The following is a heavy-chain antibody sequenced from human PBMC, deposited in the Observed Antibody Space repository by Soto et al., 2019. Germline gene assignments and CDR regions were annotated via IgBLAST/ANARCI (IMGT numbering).Heavy chain of an antibody. J-gene: IGHJ4*02. CDR2: IYWNDDK. Sequence: GSGPTLVNPTQTLTLTCTFSGFSLSTSGVGVGWIRQPPGKALEWLALIYWNDDKRYSPSLKSRLTITKDTSKNQVVLTMTNMDPVDTATYYCAHTTATKPYYYGSGSYYIPTSPFDYWGQGTLVTVSS. CDR3: AHTTATKPYYYGSGSYYIPTSPFDY. D-gene: IGHD3-10*01. CDR1: GFSLSTSGVG. V-gene: IGHV2-5*01.